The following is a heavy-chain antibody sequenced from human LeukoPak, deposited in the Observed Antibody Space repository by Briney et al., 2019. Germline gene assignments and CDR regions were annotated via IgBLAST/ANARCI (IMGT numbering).Heavy chain of an antibody. Sequence: GGSLRLSCTTSGFTFGDYAMSWVRQAPGKGLEWVSAISGSGGSTYYADSVKGRFTISRDNSKNTLYLQMNSLRAEDTAVYYCAKDDYDFWSGYFQTLFDYWGQGTLVTVSS. CDR2: ISGSGGST. J-gene: IGHJ4*02. D-gene: IGHD3-3*01. CDR3: AKDDYDFWSGYFQTLFDY. V-gene: IGHV3-23*01. CDR1: GFTFGDYA.